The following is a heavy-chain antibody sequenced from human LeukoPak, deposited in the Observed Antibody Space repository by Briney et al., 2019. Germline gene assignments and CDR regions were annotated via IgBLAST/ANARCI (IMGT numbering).Heavy chain of an antibody. Sequence: GASVKVSCKASGYTFTSYDINWVRQATGQGLEWMGWMNPNSGNTGYAQKFQGRVTMTRNTSISTAYMELSSLRSEDTAVYYCARGLGAGSYLLYYMDVWGKGTTVTISS. CDR2: MNPNSGNT. CDR1: GYTFTSYD. D-gene: IGHD1-26*01. V-gene: IGHV1-8*01. J-gene: IGHJ6*03. CDR3: ARGLGAGSYLLYYMDV.